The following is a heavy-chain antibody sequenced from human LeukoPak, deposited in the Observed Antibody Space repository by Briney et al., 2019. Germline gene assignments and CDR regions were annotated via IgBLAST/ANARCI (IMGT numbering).Heavy chain of an antibody. D-gene: IGHD3-10*01. CDR2: ISGSGGST. CDR1: GFTFSSYA. J-gene: IGHJ4*02. CDR3: ARGGDYYGSGSYLPFDY. V-gene: IGHV3-23*01. Sequence: GGSLRLSCAASGFTFSSYAMSWVRQAPGKGLEWVSTISGSGGSTYYADSVKGRFTISRDNSKNTLYLQMNSLRAEDTAVYYCARGGDYYGSGSYLPFDYWGQGTLVTVSS.